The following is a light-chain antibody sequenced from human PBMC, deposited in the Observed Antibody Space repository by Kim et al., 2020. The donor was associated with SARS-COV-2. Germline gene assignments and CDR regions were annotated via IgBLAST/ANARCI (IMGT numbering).Light chain of an antibody. CDR3: QQYDNSPIT. V-gene: IGKV3-20*01. CDR1: QSISSNY. J-gene: IGKJ5*01. CDR2: GAS. Sequence: EIVLTQSPGTLSLSPGERATLSCRASQSISSNYLAWYQQKPGQAPRLLIYGASTRATGIPDKFSGSGSGTDFTLTISRLEPEDVVVYYCQQYDNSPITFGQGTRLEIK.